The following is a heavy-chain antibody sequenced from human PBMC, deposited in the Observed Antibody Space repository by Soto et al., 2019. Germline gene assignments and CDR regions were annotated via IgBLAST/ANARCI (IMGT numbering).Heavy chain of an antibody. CDR2: VDYSGST. V-gene: IGHV4-59*01. CDR1: GGSINTYY. J-gene: IGHJ5*02. CDR3: ARDTSYDFWSGYVGFDP. D-gene: IGHD3-3*01. Sequence: PXGTLSLTCTVSGGSINTYYWSWIRQPPGKGLEWIGYVDYSGSTKYNPSLKSRVTISVDRSRNHFSLNLRSVTTADTALYYCARDTSYDFWSGYVGFDPWGQGTLVTVSS.